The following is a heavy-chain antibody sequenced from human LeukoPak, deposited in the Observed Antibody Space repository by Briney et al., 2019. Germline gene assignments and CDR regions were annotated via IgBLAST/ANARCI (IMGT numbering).Heavy chain of an antibody. V-gene: IGHV3-23*01. CDR3: APWGSGYDY. J-gene: IGHJ4*02. CDR1: GFTFSSYA. CDR2: IRGSGGSK. D-gene: IGHD5-12*01. Sequence: GGSLRLSCAASGFTFSSYAMSWVRQAPGKGLEWVSAIRGSGGSKYYADSVKGRFTISRDNSKNTLYLQMNSLRAEGTAVYYCAPWGSGYDYWGQGTLVTVSS.